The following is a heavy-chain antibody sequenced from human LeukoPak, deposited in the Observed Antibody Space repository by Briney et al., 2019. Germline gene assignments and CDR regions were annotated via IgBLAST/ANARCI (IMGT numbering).Heavy chain of an antibody. CDR1: GGSFSGYY. D-gene: IGHD2-2*01. V-gene: IGHV4-34*01. CDR2: INHSGST. Sequence: PSETLSLTCAVYGGSFSGYYWSWIRQPPGKGLEWIGEINHSGSTNYNPSLKSRVTISVDTSKNQFSLKLSSVTTADTAVYYCARGVSRYCSSTSCYWGGDYYYYYGMDVWGQGTTVTVSS. CDR3: ARGVSRYCSSTSCYWGGDYYYYYGMDV. J-gene: IGHJ6*02.